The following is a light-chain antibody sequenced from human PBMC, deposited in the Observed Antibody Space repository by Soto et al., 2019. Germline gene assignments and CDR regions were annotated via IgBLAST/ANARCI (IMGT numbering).Light chain of an antibody. CDR1: RSNIGNNY. J-gene: IGLJ1*01. V-gene: IGLV1-51*01. CDR3: GTWDSSLSAEV. Sequence: QSVLTQPPSVSAAPGQKVTISCSGRRSNIGNNYVSWYQQLPGTAPKLLIYDNNKRPSGIPDRFSGSKSGTSATLGITGLQTGDEADYYCGTWDSSLSAEVFGTGTKLTVL. CDR2: DNN.